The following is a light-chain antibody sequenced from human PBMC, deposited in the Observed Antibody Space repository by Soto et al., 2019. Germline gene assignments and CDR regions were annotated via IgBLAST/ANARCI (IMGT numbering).Light chain of an antibody. CDR2: DVS. J-gene: IGLJ1*01. V-gene: IGLV2-11*01. CDR3: CSYAGSYTFYV. CDR1: SSDVESYNL. Sequence: SALTQPASVYGSPGQSITISCTGTSSDVESYNLVSWYQQHPGKAPKVMIYDVSKRPSGVPDRFSGSKSGNTASLTLSGLQAEDEADYYCCSYAGSYTFYVFGTGTKVTVL.